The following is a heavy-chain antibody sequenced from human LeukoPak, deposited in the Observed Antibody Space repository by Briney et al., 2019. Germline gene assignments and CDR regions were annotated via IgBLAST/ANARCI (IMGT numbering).Heavy chain of an antibody. V-gene: IGHV4-61*02. J-gene: IGHJ5*02. CDR2: IYTSGST. CDR3: ARDREQQLARRWFDP. D-gene: IGHD6-13*01. Sequence: SETLSLTCTVSGGSISSGSYYWSWIRQPAGKGLEWIGRIYTSGSTNYNPSLKSRVTISVDTSKNQFSLKLSSVTAADTAVYYCARDREQQLARRWFDPWGQGTLVTVSS. CDR1: GGSISSGSYY.